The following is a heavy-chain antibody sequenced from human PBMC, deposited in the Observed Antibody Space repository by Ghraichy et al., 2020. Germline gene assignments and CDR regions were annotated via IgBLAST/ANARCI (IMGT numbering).Heavy chain of an antibody. D-gene: IGHD6-13*01. CDR1: GFSFSSHS. J-gene: IGHJ4*02. Sequence: LSLTCAASGFSFSSHSMNWVRQAPGKGLEWVSSIGSSGAYINYADSVKGRFTISRDNAKNSLYLQMNSLRVDDTALYYCTRLLPGIAPAGDDYWGQGTLVTVSS. V-gene: IGHV3-21*01. CDR2: IGSSGAYI. CDR3: TRLLPGIAPAGDDY.